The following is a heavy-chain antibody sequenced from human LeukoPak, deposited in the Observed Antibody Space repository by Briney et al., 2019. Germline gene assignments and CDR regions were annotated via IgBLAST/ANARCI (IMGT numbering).Heavy chain of an antibody. CDR1: GGSFSGYY. Sequence: SETLSLTCAVYGGSFSGYYWTWIRQPPGKGLEWIGEINHSGSTNSNPSLKSRVTISVDTSKSQFSLKVSSLTAADTAVHYCARGGSSSWYGIDYWGQGTLVTVSS. D-gene: IGHD6-13*01. V-gene: IGHV4-34*01. J-gene: IGHJ4*02. CDR3: ARGGSSSWYGIDY. CDR2: INHSGST.